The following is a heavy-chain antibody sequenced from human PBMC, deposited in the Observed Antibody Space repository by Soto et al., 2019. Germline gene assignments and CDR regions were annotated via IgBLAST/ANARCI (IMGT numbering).Heavy chain of an antibody. CDR3: ARVGIAAAGTPYYYYGMDV. CDR2: IIPIFGTA. CDR1: GGTFSSYA. D-gene: IGHD6-13*01. J-gene: IGHJ6*02. Sequence: SVKVSCKASGGTFSSYAISWVRQAPGQGLEWMGGIIPIFGTANYAQKFQGRVTITADESTSTAYMELSSLRSEDTAVYYCARVGIAAAGTPYYYYGMDVWGQGTTVTVSS. V-gene: IGHV1-69*13.